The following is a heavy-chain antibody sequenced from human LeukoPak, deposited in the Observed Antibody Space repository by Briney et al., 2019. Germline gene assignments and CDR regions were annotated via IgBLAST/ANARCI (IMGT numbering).Heavy chain of an antibody. Sequence: SETLSLTCTVSGGSISSYYWSWIRQPPGKGLEWIGYIYYSGSTNYNPSLKSRVTISVDTSKNQFSLKLSSVTAADTAVYYCARGRLRLGELYPYYLDYWGQGTLVTVSS. CDR1: GGSISSYY. CDR2: IYYSGST. V-gene: IGHV4-59*01. J-gene: IGHJ4*02. CDR3: ARGRLRLGELYPYYLDY. D-gene: IGHD3-16*01.